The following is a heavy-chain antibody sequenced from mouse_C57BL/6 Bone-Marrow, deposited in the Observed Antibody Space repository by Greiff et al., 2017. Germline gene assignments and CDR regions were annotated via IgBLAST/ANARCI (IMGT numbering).Heavy chain of an antibody. CDR2: ILPGSGST. J-gene: IGHJ4*01. V-gene: IGHV1-9*01. CDR3: ARNPIYYDYDGYARDY. D-gene: IGHD2-4*01. Sequence: VQLQQSGAELMKPGASVKLSCKATGYTFTGYWIEWVKQRPGHGLEWIGEILPGSGSTNYNEKFKGKATFTADTSSNTAYMQLSSLTTEDSAIYYCARNPIYYDYDGYARDYWGQGTSVTVSS. CDR1: GYTFTGYW.